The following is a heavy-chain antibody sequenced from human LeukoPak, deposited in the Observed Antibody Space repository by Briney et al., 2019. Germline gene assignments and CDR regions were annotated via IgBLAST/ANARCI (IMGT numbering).Heavy chain of an antibody. CDR3: ARDSYSSSWLSYYYYMDV. CDR1: GFTFPSYW. J-gene: IGHJ6*03. Sequence: GGSLRLSCSASGFTFPSYWMNGVRQAPGKGLEWVSYISSSSSTIYYADSVKGRFTISRDNAKNSLYLQMNSLRAEDTAVYYCARDSYSSSWLSYYYYMDVWGKGTTVTVSS. CDR2: ISSSSSTI. D-gene: IGHD6-13*01. V-gene: IGHV3-48*04.